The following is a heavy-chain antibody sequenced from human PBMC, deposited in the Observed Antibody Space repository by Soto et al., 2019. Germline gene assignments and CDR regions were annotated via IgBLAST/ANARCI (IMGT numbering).Heavy chain of an antibody. CDR2: IYYSGST. Sequence: SETLSLTCTVSGGSISSYHWSWIRQPPGKGLEWIGYIYYSGSTKYNPSLKSRVTMSVDKSKNQFSLRRKSVTAADTAVYGCGRHYYSDTSGNPGPYYYGLDVWGQGTTVTV. D-gene: IGHD3-22*01. CDR3: GRHYYSDTSGNPGPYYYGLDV. V-gene: IGHV4-59*01. CDR1: GGSISSYH. J-gene: IGHJ6*02.